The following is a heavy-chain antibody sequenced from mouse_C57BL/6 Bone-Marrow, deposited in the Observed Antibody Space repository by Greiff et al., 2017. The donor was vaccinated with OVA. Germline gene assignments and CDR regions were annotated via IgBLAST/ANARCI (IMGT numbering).Heavy chain of an antibody. D-gene: IGHD2-12*01. J-gene: IGHJ2*01. V-gene: IGHV1-22*01. CDR1: GYTFTDYN. CDR2: INPNNGGT. Sequence: VQLQQSGPELVKPGASVKMSCKASGYTFTDYNMHWVKQSHGKSLEWIGFINPNNGGTSYNQKFKGKATLTVNKSSSTAYMELRSLTSEDSAVYYCARPDDDKNYLDYWGQGTTLTVSS. CDR3: ARPDDDKNYLDY.